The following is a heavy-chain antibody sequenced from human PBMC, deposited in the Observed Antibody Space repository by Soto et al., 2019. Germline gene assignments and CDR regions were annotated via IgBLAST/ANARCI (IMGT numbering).Heavy chain of an antibody. J-gene: IGHJ4*02. CDR3: ARDRRYYEYVGGSYRERYYFDY. CDR1: GGSMTTYY. CDR2: IFYTGST. D-gene: IGHD3-16*02. V-gene: IGHV4-59*01. Sequence: SETLSLTCTVSGGSMTTYYWSWIRQPPGKGLEWIGYIFYTGSTNYNPSLKSRVTISADTSKKQFSLKLTSVTAADTAVYYCARDRRYYEYVGGSYRERYYFDYWGQGTLVTVSS.